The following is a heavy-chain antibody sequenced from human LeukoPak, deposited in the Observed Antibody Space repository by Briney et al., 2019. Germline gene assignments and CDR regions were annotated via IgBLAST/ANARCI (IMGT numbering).Heavy chain of an antibody. CDR1: VYTFTSYD. D-gene: IGHD3-10*01. CDR3: ARGGYYYGSGSYSHYYYGMDV. J-gene: IGHJ6*02. Sequence: GASVKVSCKASVYTFTSYDINWVRQATGQGLEWMGWMNPNSCNTGYAQKFQGRVTMTRNTSISTAYMELSSLRSEDTAVYYCARGGYYYGSGSYSHYYYGMDVWGQGTTVTVSS. CDR2: MNPNSCNT. V-gene: IGHV1-8*01.